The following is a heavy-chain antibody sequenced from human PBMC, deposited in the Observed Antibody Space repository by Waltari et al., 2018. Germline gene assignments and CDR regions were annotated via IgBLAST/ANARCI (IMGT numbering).Heavy chain of an antibody. J-gene: IGHJ4*02. CDR3: ARVGITIFGVVPTPFDY. V-gene: IGHV1-3*01. CDR2: INAGNGNT. Sequence: QVQLVQSGAEVKKPGASVKVSCKASGYTFTSYAMHWVRQAPGQRLEWMGWINAGNGNTKYSQKCQGRVTITRDTSASTAYMELSSLRSEDTAVYYCARVGITIFGVVPTPFDYWGQGTLVIVSS. D-gene: IGHD3-3*01. CDR1: GYTFTSYA.